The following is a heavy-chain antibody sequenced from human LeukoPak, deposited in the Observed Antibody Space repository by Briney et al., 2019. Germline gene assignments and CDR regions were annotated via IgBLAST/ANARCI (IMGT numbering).Heavy chain of an antibody. V-gene: IGHV4-34*01. CDR3: ARSPYYYGSGASWLDP. Sequence: KPSETLSLTCAVYGGSFSGYYWSWIRQPPGKGLEWIGEISHSGSTNYNPSLKSRVTISVDTSKNQFSLKLSSVPAADTAVYYCARSPYYYGSGASWLDPWGQGTLVTVSS. CDR2: ISHSGST. CDR1: GGSFSGYY. J-gene: IGHJ5*02. D-gene: IGHD3-10*01.